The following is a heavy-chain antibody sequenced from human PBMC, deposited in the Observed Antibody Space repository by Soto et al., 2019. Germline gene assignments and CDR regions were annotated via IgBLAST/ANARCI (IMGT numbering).Heavy chain of an antibody. J-gene: IGHJ4*02. CDR2: INHSGST. CDR3: ATKRGYRGYHFDY. V-gene: IGHV4-34*01. Sequence: QVQLQQWGAGLLKPSETLSLTCAVYGGSFSGYYWSWIRQPPGKGLEWIGEINHSGSTNYNPSLKSRVTISVDTSKNKFSVKLSSVTAADTAVYYCATKRGYRGYHFDYWGQGTLVTVSS. D-gene: IGHD5-12*01. CDR1: GGSFSGYY.